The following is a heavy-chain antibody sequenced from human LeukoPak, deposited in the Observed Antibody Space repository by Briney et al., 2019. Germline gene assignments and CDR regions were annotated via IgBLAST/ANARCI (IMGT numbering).Heavy chain of an antibody. D-gene: IGHD2-2*01. Sequence: SETLSLTCAVYGGSFSGYYWSWIRQPPGKGLEWIGEINHSGSTNYNPSLKSRVTISVDTSKNQFSLKLSSVTAADTAVYYCAGFNVVVPAAMWENWFDPWGQGTLVTVSS. CDR1: GGSFSGYY. J-gene: IGHJ5*02. CDR2: INHSGST. CDR3: AGFNVVVPAAMWENWFDP. V-gene: IGHV4-34*01.